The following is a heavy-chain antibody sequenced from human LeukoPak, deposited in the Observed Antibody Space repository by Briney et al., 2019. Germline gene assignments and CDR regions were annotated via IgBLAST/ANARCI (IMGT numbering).Heavy chain of an antibody. CDR2: ISASGDST. Sequence: GGSLRLSCAASGLTFSSYGKSWVRQAPGQGLEWVSSISASGDSTYNADSVKGRFSISRDNSKNTLYLQMNSLRAEDTAVYYCASGSYGPKTPWGQGTLVTVSS. CDR3: ASGSYGPKTP. J-gene: IGHJ5*02. D-gene: IGHD1-26*01. CDR1: GLTFSSYG. V-gene: IGHV3-23*01.